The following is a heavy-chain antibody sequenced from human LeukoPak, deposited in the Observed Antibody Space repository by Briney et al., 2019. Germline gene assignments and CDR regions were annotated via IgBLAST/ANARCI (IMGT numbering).Heavy chain of an antibody. CDR3: ARQQQQYDYHFDY. J-gene: IGHJ4*02. CDR1: GYTFTSYG. Sequence: GASMKVSCKASGYTFTSYGIIWVRQAPGQGLEWMGIINPSDGSTSYAQKFQGRVTMTRDTSTSTVYMELSSLRSEDTAVYYCARQQQQYDYHFDYWGQGTLVTVSS. CDR2: INPSDGST. D-gene: IGHD5-12*01. V-gene: IGHV1-46*01.